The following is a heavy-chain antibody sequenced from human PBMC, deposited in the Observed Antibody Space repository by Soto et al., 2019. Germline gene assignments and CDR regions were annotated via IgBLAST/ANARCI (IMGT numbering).Heavy chain of an antibody. V-gene: IGHV4-39*01. D-gene: IGHD3-10*01. Sequence: TSETLSLTCTVSGGSISSSSYYWGWIRQPPGKGLEWIGSIYCSGSTYYNPSLKSRVTISVDTSKNQFSLKLSSVTAADTAVYYCASYGSGSYLPYYYYYMDVWGKGTTVTVSS. CDR3: ASYGSGSYLPYYYYYMDV. CDR1: GGSISSSSYY. J-gene: IGHJ6*03. CDR2: IYCSGST.